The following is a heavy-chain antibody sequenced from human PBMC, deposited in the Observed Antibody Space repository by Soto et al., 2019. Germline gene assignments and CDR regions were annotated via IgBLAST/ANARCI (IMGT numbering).Heavy chain of an antibody. CDR3: GRYGLVPIDY. D-gene: IGHD2-8*02. CDR1: ARSISSSTYY. V-gene: IGHV4-39*01. J-gene: IGHJ4*02. Sequence: SDTLSLTCTVSARSISSSTYYSGWIRQPPGKGLEWIGSIYYSGGSYYNPSLKSRVTISGDTSKNQFSLKLSTVTAADTAVYYCGRYGLVPIDYCGQGNLVTVSS. CDR2: IYYSGGS.